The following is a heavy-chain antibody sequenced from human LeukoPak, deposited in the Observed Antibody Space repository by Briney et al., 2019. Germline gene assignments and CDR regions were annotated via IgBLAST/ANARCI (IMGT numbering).Heavy chain of an antibody. J-gene: IGHJ3*02. Sequence: EGSLRLSCAASGFTFSSYAMSWVRQAPGKGLEWVSAISGTGGSTYYTDSVKGRFTISRDNSKNTVYLQMNSLRVEDTGVYFCAKSGVKYQLPGDAFDTWGQGTMVVVSS. CDR2: ISGTGGST. CDR3: AKSGVKYQLPGDAFDT. CDR1: GFTFSSYA. V-gene: IGHV3-23*01. D-gene: IGHD2-2*01.